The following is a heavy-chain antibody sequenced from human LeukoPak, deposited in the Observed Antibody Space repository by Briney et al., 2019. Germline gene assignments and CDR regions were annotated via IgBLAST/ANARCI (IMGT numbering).Heavy chain of an antibody. Sequence: GGSLRLSCAASGFTFISYGMHWVRQAPGKGLEWVTFIRYDGSNKYYADSVKGRFIISRDNSKNTLYLQMNSLRAEDTAVYYCAKDLREYSSSPRNAFDIWGQGTMVTVSS. CDR3: AKDLREYSSSPRNAFDI. CDR1: GFTFISYG. D-gene: IGHD6-6*01. J-gene: IGHJ3*02. V-gene: IGHV3-30*02. CDR2: IRYDGSNK.